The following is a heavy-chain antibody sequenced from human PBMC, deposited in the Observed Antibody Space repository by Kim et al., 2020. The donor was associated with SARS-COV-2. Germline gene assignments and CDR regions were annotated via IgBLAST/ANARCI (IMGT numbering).Heavy chain of an antibody. CDR3: AKDSPYYYYGMDV. Sequence: GGSLRLSCAASGFTFSSYGMHWVRQAPGKGLEWVAVISYDGSNKYYADSVKGRFTISRDNSKNTLYLQMNSLRAEDTAVYYCAKDSPYYYYGMDVWGQGTTVTVSS. CDR1: GFTFSSYG. J-gene: IGHJ6*02. V-gene: IGHV3-30*18. CDR2: ISYDGSNK.